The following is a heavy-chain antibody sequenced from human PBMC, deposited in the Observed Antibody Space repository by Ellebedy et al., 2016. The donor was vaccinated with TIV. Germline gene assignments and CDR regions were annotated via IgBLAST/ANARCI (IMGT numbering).Heavy chain of an antibody. CDR3: AREERSTVVTTAFGY. V-gene: IGHV4-4*07. J-gene: IGHJ4*02. Sequence: SETLSLXXTVSNGSFSSYYWSWIRQSAGKGLEWIGRIFMSGSMSYNPSLKSRVSMSVDASKTQVSLNLSSVTAADTAVYYCAREERSTVVTTAFGYWGQGTLVTVSS. CDR1: NGSFSSYY. D-gene: IGHD4-23*01. CDR2: IFMSGSM.